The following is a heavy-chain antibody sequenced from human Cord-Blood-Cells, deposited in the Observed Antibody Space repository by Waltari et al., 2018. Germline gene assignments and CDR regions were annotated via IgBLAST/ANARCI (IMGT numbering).Heavy chain of an antibody. V-gene: IGHV1-58*01. CDR3: AAVTGDYDFWSDYYDY. J-gene: IGHJ4*02. CDR2: IVVGSGNT. CDR1: GFTFTSSA. Sequence: QMQLVQSGPEVKKPGTSVKVSCKASGFTFTSSAVQWVRQARGQRLEWIGWIVVGSGNTNYAQKFQERVTITRDMSTSTAYMELSSLRSEDTAVYYCAAVTGDYDFWSDYYDYWGQGTLVTVSS. D-gene: IGHD3-3*01.